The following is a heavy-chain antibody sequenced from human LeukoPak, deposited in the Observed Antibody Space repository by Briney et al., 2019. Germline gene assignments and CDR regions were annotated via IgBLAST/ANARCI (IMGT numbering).Heavy chain of an antibody. J-gene: IGHJ5*02. Sequence: GGSLRLSCAASGFTFSSYGMPWVRQAPGKGPEWVAFIRYDGSNKYYTDSVKGRFTISRDNPKNTLYLQMNSLRAEDSAVYYCANHPEDYYDSSGASWGQGTLVTVSS. CDR3: ANHPEDYYDSSGAS. CDR2: IRYDGSNK. D-gene: IGHD3-22*01. V-gene: IGHV3-30*02. CDR1: GFTFSSYG.